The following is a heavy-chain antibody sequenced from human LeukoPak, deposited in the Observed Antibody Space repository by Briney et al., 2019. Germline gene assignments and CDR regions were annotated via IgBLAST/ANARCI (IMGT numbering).Heavy chain of an antibody. D-gene: IGHD3-10*01. V-gene: IGHV3-33*01. Sequence: PGGSLRLSCAASGFTFSSYGMHWVRQAPGKGLEWVAVIWYDGSNKYYADSVKGRFTISRDNSKNTLYLQMNSLRAEDTAVYYCAREDPDGAYFDYWGQGTLVTVSP. CDR3: AREDPDGAYFDY. CDR1: GFTFSSYG. CDR2: IWYDGSNK. J-gene: IGHJ4*02.